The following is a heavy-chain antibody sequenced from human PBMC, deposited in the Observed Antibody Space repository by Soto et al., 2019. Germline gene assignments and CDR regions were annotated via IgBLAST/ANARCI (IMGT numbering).Heavy chain of an antibody. J-gene: IGHJ3*02. V-gene: IGHV3-30*18. Sequence: QVQLVESGGGVVQPGRSLRLSCAASGFTFSSYGMHWVRQAPGKGLEWVAVISYDGSNKYYADSVKGRFTISRDNSKNTLYLHMNSLRAEDSAVYYCAKDRGGKGADAFDIWGQGTMVTVSS. CDR1: GFTFSSYG. D-gene: IGHD2-15*01. CDR3: AKDRGGKGADAFDI. CDR2: ISYDGSNK.